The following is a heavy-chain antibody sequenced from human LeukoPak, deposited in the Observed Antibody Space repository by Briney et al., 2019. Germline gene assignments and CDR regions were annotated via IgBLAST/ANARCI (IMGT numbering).Heavy chain of an antibody. V-gene: IGHV3-30-3*01. CDR3: ARDGITFGGVIVYYFDY. Sequence: PGRSLRLSCAASGFTFSSYAMHWVRQAPGKGLEWVAVISYDGSNKYYADSVKGRLTISRDNSKNTLYLQMNSLRAEDTAVYYCARDGITFGGVIVYYFDYWGQGTLVTVSS. CDR2: ISYDGSNK. D-gene: IGHD3-16*02. J-gene: IGHJ4*02. CDR1: GFTFSSYA.